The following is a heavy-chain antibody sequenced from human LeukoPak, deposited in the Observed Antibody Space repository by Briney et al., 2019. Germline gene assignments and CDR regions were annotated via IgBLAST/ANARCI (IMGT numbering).Heavy chain of an antibody. CDR2: IFSHGET. CDR1: GFTIGNNY. Sequence: GGSLRLSCAASGFTIGNNYMNWVRQAPGKGLEWVSLIFSHGETSYADSVKGRFTIPRDNSKNTLYLQMNGLRVEDTAVYYCARDPPAVSINTYAWGQGTLVTVSS. CDR3: ARDPPAVSINTYA. D-gene: IGHD2-8*01. J-gene: IGHJ4*02. V-gene: IGHV3-66*01.